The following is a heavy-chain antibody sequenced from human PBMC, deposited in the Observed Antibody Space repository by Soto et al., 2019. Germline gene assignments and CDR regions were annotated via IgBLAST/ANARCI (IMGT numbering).Heavy chain of an antibody. J-gene: IGHJ5*02. CDR3: ARSLRRYYDFWSGYYTGGDNWFDP. CDR2: IYYSGST. V-gene: IGHV4-59*01. CDR1: GGSISSYY. D-gene: IGHD3-3*01. Sequence: SETLSLTCTVSGGSISSYYWSWIRQPPGKGLEWIGYIYYSGSTNYNPSLKSRVTIPVDTSKNQFSLKLSSVTAADTAVYYCARSLRRYYDFWSGYYTGGDNWFDPWGQGALVTVSS.